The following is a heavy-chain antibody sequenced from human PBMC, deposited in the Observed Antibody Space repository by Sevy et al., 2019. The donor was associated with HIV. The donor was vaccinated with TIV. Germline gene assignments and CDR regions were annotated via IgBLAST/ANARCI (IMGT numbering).Heavy chain of an antibody. CDR2: FDPEDGET. CDR1: GYTLTKLS. CDR3: ATPKYVGYDYESLDI. D-gene: IGHD5-12*01. V-gene: IGHV1-24*01. Sequence: ASVKVSCKVSGYTLTKLSMHWVRQAPGKGLEWMGGFDPEDGETIYAQKFQGRVTMTEDTSTDTAYMELSSLRYEDTAVYYCATPKYVGYDYESLDIWGQGIMVTVSS. J-gene: IGHJ3*02.